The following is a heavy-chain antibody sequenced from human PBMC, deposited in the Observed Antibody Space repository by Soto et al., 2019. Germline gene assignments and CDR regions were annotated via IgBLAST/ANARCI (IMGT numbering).Heavy chain of an antibody. CDR1: GYTFTDCS. V-gene: IGHV1-3*01. J-gene: IGHJ4*01. CDR3: ARDLWLGESFRYYFDY. CDR2: INPASGKT. D-gene: IGHD3-10*01. Sequence: ASVKVSCKASGYTFTDCSLQWVRQAPGQRLEWMGWINPASGKTKYSQKFQGRVTITRDTSASTAYMELSSLTSEDTALYYCARDLWLGESFRYYFDYWAQGTLVTVSS.